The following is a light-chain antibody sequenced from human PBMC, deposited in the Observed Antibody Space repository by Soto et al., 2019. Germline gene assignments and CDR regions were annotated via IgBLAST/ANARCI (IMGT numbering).Light chain of an antibody. Sequence: EIVLTQSPATLSLSPGERATLSCRASQSVSSYLAWYQQKPGQAPRLLIYDASNRATGIPARFSGSGSGTDFTLTISSLEPEDFEVYYCQQSSNWPLTLGGGTKVHIK. CDR3: QQSSNWPLT. V-gene: IGKV3-11*01. CDR2: DAS. CDR1: QSVSSY. J-gene: IGKJ4*01.